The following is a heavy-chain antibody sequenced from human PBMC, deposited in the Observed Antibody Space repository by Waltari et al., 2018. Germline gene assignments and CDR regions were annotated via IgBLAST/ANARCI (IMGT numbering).Heavy chain of an antibody. CDR3: ARSPRGSSWSDYFDY. D-gene: IGHD6-13*01. CDR2: IYTSGST. J-gene: IGHJ4*02. CDR1: GGSISSYY. V-gene: IGHV4-4*07. Sequence: QVQLQESSPGLVKPSETLSLTCTVSGGSISSYYWSWIRQPAGKGLEWIGRIYTSGSTNYNPSLKSRVTMSVDTSKNQFSLKLSSVTAADTAVYYCARSPRGSSWSDYFDYWGQGTLVTVSS.